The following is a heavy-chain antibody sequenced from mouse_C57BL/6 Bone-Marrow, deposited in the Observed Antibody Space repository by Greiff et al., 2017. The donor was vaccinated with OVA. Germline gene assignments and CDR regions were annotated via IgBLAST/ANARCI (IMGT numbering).Heavy chain of an antibody. CDR1: GYTFTSYW. CDR3: AREGIYFDY. CDR2: IDPSDSYT. J-gene: IGHJ2*01. D-gene: IGHD1-1*01. Sequence: VKLQQPGAELVKPGASVKLSCKASGYTFTSYWMQWVKQRPGQGLEWIGEIDPSDSYTNYNQKFKGKATLTVDTSSSTAYMQLSSLTSEDSAVYYCAREGIYFDYWGQGTTLTVSS. V-gene: IGHV1-50*01.